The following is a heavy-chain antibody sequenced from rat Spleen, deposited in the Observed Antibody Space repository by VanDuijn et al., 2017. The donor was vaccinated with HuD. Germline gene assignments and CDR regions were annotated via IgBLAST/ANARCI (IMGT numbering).Heavy chain of an antibody. J-gene: IGHJ2*01. D-gene: IGHD1-9*01. Sequence: EVQFQESGPGLVKPSQSLSLTCSVTGHSIASSYRWNWIRKFPGNRLEWMGYINSAGSTNYKPSLKSRISISRDASKNQFFLQVDSVTTEDTATYYCARHWGHTMGITHFDYWGQGVMVTVSS. CDR3: ARHWGHTMGITHFDY. V-gene: IGHV3-3*01. CDR1: GHSIASSYR. CDR2: INSAGST.